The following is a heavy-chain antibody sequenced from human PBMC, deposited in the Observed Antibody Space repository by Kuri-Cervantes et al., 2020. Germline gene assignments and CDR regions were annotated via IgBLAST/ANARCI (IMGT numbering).Heavy chain of an antibody. CDR3: ARDRRDVVVVAATGTYYYYGMDV. CDR1: GFTFSSYA. Sequence: GESLKISCAASGFTFSSYAMHWVRQAPGEGLEWVAVISYDGSNKYYADSVKGRFTISRDNSKNTLYLQMNSLRAEDTAVYYCARDRRDVVVVAATGTYYYYGMDVWGQGTTVTVSS. J-gene: IGHJ6*02. D-gene: IGHD2-15*01. V-gene: IGHV3-30-3*01. CDR2: ISYDGSNK.